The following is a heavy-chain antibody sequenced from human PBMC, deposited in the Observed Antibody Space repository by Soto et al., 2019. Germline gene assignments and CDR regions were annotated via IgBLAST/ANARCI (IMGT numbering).Heavy chain of an antibody. J-gene: IGHJ4*02. CDR3: ARGGYRGYVPEAYFDY. CDR1: GGSFSGYY. V-gene: IGHV4-34*01. D-gene: IGHD5-12*01. Sequence: QVQLQQWGAGLLKPSETLSLTCAVYGGSFSGYYWSWIRQPPGKGLEWIGEINHSGSTNYNPSLKSRVTISVDTSKNQFSLKLSSVTAADTAVYYCARGGYRGYVPEAYFDYWGQGTLVTVSS. CDR2: INHSGST.